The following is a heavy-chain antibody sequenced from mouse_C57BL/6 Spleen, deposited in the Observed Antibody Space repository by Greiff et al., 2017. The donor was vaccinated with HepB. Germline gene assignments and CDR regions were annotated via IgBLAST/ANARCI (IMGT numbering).Heavy chain of an antibody. V-gene: IGHV1-22*01. CDR3: ARRYYGNNYAMDY. D-gene: IGHD2-1*01. Sequence: EVKLQQSGPELVKPGASVKMSCKASGFTFTDYNMHWVQQSHGKSLEWIGYINPNNGGTSNNQKFKVKATLTVNKSSSTAYMELRRLTSEDSAVYYCARRYYGNNYAMDYWGQGTSVTVSS. CDR1: GFTFTDYN. J-gene: IGHJ4*01. CDR2: INPNNGGT.